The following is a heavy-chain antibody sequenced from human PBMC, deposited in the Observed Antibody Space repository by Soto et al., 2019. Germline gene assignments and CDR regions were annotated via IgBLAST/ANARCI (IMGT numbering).Heavy chain of an antibody. CDR2: IYYSGST. CDR3: AKSLRWMITSPPFDP. V-gene: IGHV4-39*01. Sequence: PSETLSLTCTVSGGSISSSSYYWGWIRQPPGKGLEWIGSIYYSGSTYYNPSLKSRVTISVDTSKNQFSLKLSSVTAADTAVYYCAKSLRWMITSPPFDPWGQGTLVTSPQ. CDR1: GGSISSSSYY. D-gene: IGHD3-16*01. J-gene: IGHJ5*02.